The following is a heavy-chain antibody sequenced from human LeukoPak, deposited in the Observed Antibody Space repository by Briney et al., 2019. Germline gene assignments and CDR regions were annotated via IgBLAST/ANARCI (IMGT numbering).Heavy chain of an antibody. CDR1: GYTFTSYA. Sequence: GASVKVSCKASGYTFTSYAMNWVRQAPGQGLERMGWINTNTGNPTYAQGFTGRFVFSLDTSVSTAYLQISSLKAEDTAVYYCASDGSKRKFDYWGQGTLVTVSS. CDR3: ASDGSKRKFDY. V-gene: IGHV7-4-1*02. J-gene: IGHJ4*02. D-gene: IGHD5-24*01. CDR2: INTNTGNP.